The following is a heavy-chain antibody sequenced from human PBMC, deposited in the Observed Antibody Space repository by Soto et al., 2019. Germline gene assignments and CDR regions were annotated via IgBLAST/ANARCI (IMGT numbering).Heavy chain of an antibody. CDR3: ARISSAVDT. V-gene: IGHV4-38-2*02. Sequence: PSETLSLTCNVSGFSISNGYYWGWIRQSPGKGLEWIGSFFPSGNTFYNPSLKSRLTISVDASKDQFSLSLKSVTAADTAVYYCARISSAVDTWGQGTLVTVSS. D-gene: IGHD6-19*01. CDR2: FFPSGNT. CDR1: GFSISNGYY. J-gene: IGHJ5*02.